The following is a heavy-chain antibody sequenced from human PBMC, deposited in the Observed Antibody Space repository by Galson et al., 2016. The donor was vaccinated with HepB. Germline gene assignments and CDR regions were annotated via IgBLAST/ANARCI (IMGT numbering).Heavy chain of an antibody. V-gene: IGHV3-15*05. D-gene: IGHD6-13*01. CDR2: IKSKTDGGTA. CDR3: TTAGYSSN. CDR1: GFTFSYAW. Sequence: SLRLSCATSGFTFSYAWMTWVRQAPGKGLEWVGLIKSKTDGGTAGYAAPVKGRFTISRDDSENTLYLQMNSLKTEDTAMYYCTTAGYSSNWGQGTLVTVSS. J-gene: IGHJ4*02.